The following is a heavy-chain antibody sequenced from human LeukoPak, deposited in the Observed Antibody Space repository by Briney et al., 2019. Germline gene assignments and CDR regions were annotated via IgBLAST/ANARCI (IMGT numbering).Heavy chain of an antibody. D-gene: IGHD3-3*01. Sequence: EASVKVSCKASEYTFTNNYMHWVRQAPGQGLEWMGIINPSDGGTNYAQKFQGRVTLTRDMSTSTVYMELSSLRSEDTAVYYCARDRGITVFGVVMDVWGKGTTVTVSS. CDR2: INPSDGGT. J-gene: IGHJ6*04. CDR3: ARDRGITVFGVVMDV. CDR1: EYTFTNNY. V-gene: IGHV1-46*01.